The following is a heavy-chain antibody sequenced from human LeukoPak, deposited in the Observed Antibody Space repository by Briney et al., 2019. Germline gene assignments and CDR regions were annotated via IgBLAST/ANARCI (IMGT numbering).Heavy chain of an antibody. V-gene: IGHV1-69*13. CDR2: IIPIFGTA. Sequence: GASVKVSCKASGGTFSSYAISWVRQAPGQGLEWMGGIIPIFGTANYAQKFQGRVTITADESTSTAYMELSSLRSEDTAVYYCARDRAGLGRISPEFDPWGQGTLVTVSS. CDR3: ARDRAGLGRISPEFDP. CDR1: GGTFSSYA. J-gene: IGHJ5*02. D-gene: IGHD3/OR15-3a*01.